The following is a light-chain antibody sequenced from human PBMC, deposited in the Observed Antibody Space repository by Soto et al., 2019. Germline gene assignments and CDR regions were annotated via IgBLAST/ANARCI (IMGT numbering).Light chain of an antibody. CDR3: QHYNNWPWT. CDR1: QAIRND. CDR2: GAS. J-gene: IGKJ1*01. V-gene: IGKV1-6*01. Sequence: ASVGDIVTITCPASQAIRNDLGWYQQKPGKAPTLLIFGASNLQAGVPVRSSASGSGTNFTLTISCLQSEDFAVYYCQHYNNWPWTFGPGTKVDIK.